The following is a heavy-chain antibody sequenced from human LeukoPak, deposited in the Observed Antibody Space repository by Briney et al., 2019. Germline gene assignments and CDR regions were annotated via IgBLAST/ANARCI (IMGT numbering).Heavy chain of an antibody. CDR1: GFTFSSYE. CDR2: IFYDGSNK. D-gene: IGHD6-19*01. V-gene: IGHV3-30*18. Sequence: GGSLRLSCAASGFTFSSYEMSWVRQAPGKGLEWVAVIFYDGSNKYYADSVKGRFTVSRDNSKNTLYLQVNSLRVEDTAVYYCAKVRWDNSGWYYSDSWGQGTLVTVSS. J-gene: IGHJ4*02. CDR3: AKVRWDNSGWYYSDS.